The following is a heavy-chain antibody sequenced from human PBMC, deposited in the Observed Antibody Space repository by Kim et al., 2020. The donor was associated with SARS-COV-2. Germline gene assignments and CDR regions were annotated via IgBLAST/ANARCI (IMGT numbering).Heavy chain of an antibody. Sequence: GGSLRLSCASSGIMFNDYAMHWVRQAPGKGLEWVSTISGHDGGTEYADSVKGRFTLSRDNNKNSLYLQMNSLRIEDTGLYYCAKESQPIAVQTTPDTFD. CDR1: GIMFNDYA. J-gene: IGHJ3*02. CDR2: ISGHDGGT. V-gene: IGHV3-43*02. D-gene: IGHD2-2*01. CDR3: AKESQPIAVQTTPDTFD.